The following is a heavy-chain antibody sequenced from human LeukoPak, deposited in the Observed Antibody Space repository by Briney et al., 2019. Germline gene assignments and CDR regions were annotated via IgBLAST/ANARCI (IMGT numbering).Heavy chain of an antibody. CDR2: ISGSGGST. CDR1: GFTFSSYA. V-gene: IGHV3-23*01. J-gene: IGHJ6*03. Sequence: GGSLRLSCAASGFTFSSYAMSWVRQAPGKGLEWVSAISGSGGSTYYADSVKGRFTISRDNSKNTLYLQTNSLRAEDTAVHYCAKEGSNYYYYMDVWGKGTTVTVSS. CDR3: AKEGSNYYYYMDV.